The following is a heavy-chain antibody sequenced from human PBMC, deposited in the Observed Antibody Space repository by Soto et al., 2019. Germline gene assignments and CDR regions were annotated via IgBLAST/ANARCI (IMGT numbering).Heavy chain of an antibody. Sequence: QLQLQESGSGLVRPSQTLSLTCAVSGGSISSGGYSWNWIRQPPGKGLEWIGYIYHSGSTLYNPALKSRVTISVDKSTNQFSLKLRSVTAADTAVYYCARDQLEGNWFDPSGQGTLVTVSS. V-gene: IGHV4-30-2*01. CDR2: IYHSGST. CDR1: GGSISSGGYS. J-gene: IGHJ5*02. D-gene: IGHD1-1*01. CDR3: ARDQLEGNWFDP.